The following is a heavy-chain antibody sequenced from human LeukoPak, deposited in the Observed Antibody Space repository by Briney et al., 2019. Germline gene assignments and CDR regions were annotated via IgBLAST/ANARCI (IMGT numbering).Heavy chain of an antibody. V-gene: IGHV1-69*04. J-gene: IGHJ4*02. Sequence: GASVKVSCKASGGTFSSYAISWVRQAPGQGLEWMGRIIPILGIANYAQKFQGRVTITADKSTSTAYMELSSLRSEDTAVYYCARGTMVRENHPFDYWGQGTLVTVSS. CDR2: IIPILGIA. CDR1: GGTFSSYA. CDR3: ARGTMVRENHPFDY. D-gene: IGHD3-10*01.